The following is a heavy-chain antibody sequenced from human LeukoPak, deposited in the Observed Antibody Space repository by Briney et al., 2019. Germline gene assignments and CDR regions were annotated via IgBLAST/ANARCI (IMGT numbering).Heavy chain of an antibody. J-gene: IGHJ4*02. CDR3: AKEFRSVAVAGPFDY. V-gene: IGHV3-9*01. D-gene: IGHD6-19*01. Sequence: GGSLRLSCAASGFTFDDYAMHWVRQAPGKGLEWVSGICWNSGSIGYADSVKGRFTISRDNAKNSLYLQMNSLRAEDTALYYCAKEFRSVAVAGPFDYWGQGTLVTVSS. CDR2: ICWNSGSI. CDR1: GFTFDDYA.